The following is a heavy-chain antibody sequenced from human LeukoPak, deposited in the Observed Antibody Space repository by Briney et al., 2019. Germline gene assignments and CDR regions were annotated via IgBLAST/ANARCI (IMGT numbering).Heavy chain of an antibody. CDR2: INHSGST. CDR1: GGSFSGHY. CDR3: ARRRGYSYGYGGGGLKWFDP. Sequence: SETLSLTCAVYGGSFSGHYWSWIRQPPGKGLEWIGEINHSGSTNYNPSLKSRVTISVDTSKNQFSLKLSSVTAADTAVYYCARRRGYSYGYGGGGLKWFDPWGQGTLVTVSS. V-gene: IGHV4-34*01. D-gene: IGHD5-18*01. J-gene: IGHJ5*02.